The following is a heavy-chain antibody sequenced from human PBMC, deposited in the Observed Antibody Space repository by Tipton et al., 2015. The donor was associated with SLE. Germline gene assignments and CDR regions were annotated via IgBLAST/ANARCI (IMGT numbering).Heavy chain of an antibody. J-gene: IGHJ4*02. CDR2: IYYSGST. CDR1: GGSISSSSYY. CDR3: ARTPYGSWSFDY. Sequence: LRLSCTVSGGSISSSSYYWGWIRQPPGKGLEWIGSIYYSGSTYYKPSLKSRVTISVDTSKNQFSLKLSSVTAADTAVYYCARTPYGSWSFDYWGQGTLVTVSS. D-gene: IGHD3-10*01. V-gene: IGHV4-39*07.